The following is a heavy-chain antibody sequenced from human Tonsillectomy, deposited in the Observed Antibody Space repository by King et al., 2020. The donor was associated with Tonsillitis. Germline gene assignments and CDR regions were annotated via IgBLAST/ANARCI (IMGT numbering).Heavy chain of an antibody. CDR2: IYYSGST. V-gene: IGHV4-59*01. D-gene: IGHD4-17*01. J-gene: IGHJ5*02. CDR3: ARTDYGWATGWFDP. CDR1: GGSISSDY. Sequence: QLQESGPGLVKPSETLSLTCPVSGGSISSDYWNWIRQPPGKGLEWIGYIYYSGSTNYNPSLKSRVTISADTSKNQFSLKLSSVTAADTAMYYCARTDYGWATGWFDPWGQGTLVTVSS.